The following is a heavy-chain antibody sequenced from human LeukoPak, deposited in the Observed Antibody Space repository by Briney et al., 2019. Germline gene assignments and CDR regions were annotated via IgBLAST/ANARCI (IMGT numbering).Heavy chain of an antibody. J-gene: IGHJ3*02. CDR1: GFTFSGSG. CDR3: TRLDSGAFDI. CDR2: IRDKANSYAT. V-gene: IGHV3-73*01. D-gene: IGHD2-2*03. Sequence: GGSLRLSCAASGFTFSGSGIHWVRRTSGKGLEWVGRIRDKANSYATAYAASVKGRFTISRDDSKNTAYLQMNSLTIEDTAVYYCTRLDSGAFDIWGQGTMVTVSS.